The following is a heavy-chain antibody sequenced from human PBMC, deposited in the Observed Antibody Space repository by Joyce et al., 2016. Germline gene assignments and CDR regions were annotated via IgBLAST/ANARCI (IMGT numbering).Heavy chain of an antibody. CDR3: ARSSYTNGIFDY. D-gene: IGHD2-8*01. CDR1: GFTFSSYS. Sequence: EVQLVESGGGLVKSGGSLRLSCAASGFTFSSYSMSWVRQAPGKGLEWVSSLSSSSSYIKYTDSVKGRFTNSRDNAKNSLYLQMNSLRVEDTAVYYCARSSYTNGIFDYWGQGTLVTVSS. V-gene: IGHV3-21*01. J-gene: IGHJ4*02. CDR2: LSSSSSYI.